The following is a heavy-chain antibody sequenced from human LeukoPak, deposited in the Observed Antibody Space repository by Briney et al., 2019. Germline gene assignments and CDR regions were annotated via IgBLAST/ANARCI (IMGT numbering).Heavy chain of an antibody. Sequence: GASLRLSRAASGFTFRNYAMSWVRQAPGKGLEWVSAISGSGTTYYADSVKGHFTISRDNSKNTLYLQMNSLRAEDTAVYYCAKDPMVRGSTYDYWGQGTLVTVSS. V-gene: IGHV3-23*01. D-gene: IGHD3-10*01. CDR3: AKDPMVRGSTYDY. J-gene: IGHJ4*02. CDR2: ISGSGTT. CDR1: GFTFRNYA.